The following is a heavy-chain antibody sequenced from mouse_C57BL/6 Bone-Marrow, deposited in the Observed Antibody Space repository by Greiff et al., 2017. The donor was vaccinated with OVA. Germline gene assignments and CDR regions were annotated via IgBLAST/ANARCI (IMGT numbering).Heavy chain of an antibody. V-gene: IGHV1-64*01. D-gene: IGHD3-1*01. J-gene: IGHJ4*01. CDR2: IIPYSGST. CDR1: GYTFTSYW. CDR3: ARSRAAQSTFDMDY. Sequence: QVQLQQPGAELVKPGASVTLSCKASGYTFTSYWMHWVKQRPGQGLEWIGRIIPYSGSTNYNEKFKNKATLTVDKSTSTAFLQFSSLTSEDSAVYYCARSRAAQSTFDMDYWGQGTTVTVSS.